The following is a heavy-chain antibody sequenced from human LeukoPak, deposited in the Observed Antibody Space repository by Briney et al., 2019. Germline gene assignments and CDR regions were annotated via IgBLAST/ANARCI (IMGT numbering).Heavy chain of an antibody. Sequence: SETLSLTCAVYGGSFSGYYWSWIRQPPGKGLEWIGEINHSGSTNYNPSLKSRVTISVDTSKNQFSLKLSSVTAADTAVYYCARGLGYCSGGSCENWFDPWGQGTLVTVSS. CDR2: INHSGST. CDR3: ARGLGYCSGGSCENWFDP. V-gene: IGHV4-34*01. J-gene: IGHJ5*02. CDR1: GGSFSGYY. D-gene: IGHD2-15*01.